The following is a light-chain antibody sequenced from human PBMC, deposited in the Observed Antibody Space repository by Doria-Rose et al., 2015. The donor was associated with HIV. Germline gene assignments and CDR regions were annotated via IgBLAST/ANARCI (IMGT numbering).Light chain of an antibody. CDR3: QQYGTSRGT. V-gene: IGKV3-20*01. J-gene: IGKJ5*01. CDR1: QSFSSTY. Sequence: VLTQSPGTLPLSPGERATLSCRASQSFSSTYLAWYQQKPGQAPSLLIYDASTRATGIPDRFSGSGSGTDFTLTISRLEPEDVAVYYCQQYGTSRGTFGQGTRLEIK. CDR2: DAS.